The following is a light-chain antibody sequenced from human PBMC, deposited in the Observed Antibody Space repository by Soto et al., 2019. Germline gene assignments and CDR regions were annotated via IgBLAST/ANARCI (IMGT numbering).Light chain of an antibody. Sequence: DIQMTQSPSTLSASVGDRVTITCRASQSISSWLAWYQQKPGKAPKLLIFAASSLQSGVPSRFSGSRSGPDFTLTISSLQPEDFATYYCQQSYSSPPTCGQGTKGDIK. J-gene: IGKJ1*01. CDR2: AAS. V-gene: IGKV1-39*01. CDR1: QSISSW. CDR3: QQSYSSPPT.